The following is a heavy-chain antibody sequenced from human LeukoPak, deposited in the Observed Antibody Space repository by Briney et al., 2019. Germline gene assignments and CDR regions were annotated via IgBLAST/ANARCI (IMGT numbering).Heavy chain of an antibody. CDR2: IYYSGST. J-gene: IGHJ4*02. V-gene: IGHV4-39*07. CDR3: ARGGLSSGSYSSPFDY. CDR1: GGSISSSSYY. D-gene: IGHD1-26*01. Sequence: PSETLSLTCTVSGGSISSSSYYWGWIRQPPGKGLEWNGSIYYSGSTYYNPSLKSRVTISVDTSKNQFSLKLSSVTAADTAVYYCARGGLSSGSYSSPFDYWGQGTLVTVSS.